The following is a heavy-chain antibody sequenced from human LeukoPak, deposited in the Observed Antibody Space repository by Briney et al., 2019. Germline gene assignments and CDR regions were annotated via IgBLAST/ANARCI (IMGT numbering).Heavy chain of an antibody. V-gene: IGHV3-74*01. CDR3: ARVYYGSGSYTGPYWYGMDV. CDR1: GFTFSSYW. D-gene: IGHD3-10*01. CDR2: INSDRSST. Sequence: PGGSLRLACAASGFTFSSYWMHWVRQAPGKGLVWVSRINSDRSSTSYADSVKGRFTISRDNAKNTLYLQMNSLRAEDTAVYYCARVYYGSGSYTGPYWYGMDVWGKGTTVTVSS. J-gene: IGHJ6*04.